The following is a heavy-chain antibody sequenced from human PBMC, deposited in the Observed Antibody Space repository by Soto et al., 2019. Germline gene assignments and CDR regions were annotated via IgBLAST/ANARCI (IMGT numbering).Heavy chain of an antibody. Sequence: AGVSLRLSFAASGFTFSGNAMYWVRQAPGKGLEWVALIAPDASQIYYADSVKGRFTISRDNSKNTLYLQMNSLRAEDTSLYLCATDIHATWLLNSWGQGTLVTVSS. CDR1: GFTFSGNA. CDR3: ATDIHATWLLNS. J-gene: IGHJ4*02. CDR2: IAPDASQI. D-gene: IGHD2-2*02. V-gene: IGHV3-30-3*01.